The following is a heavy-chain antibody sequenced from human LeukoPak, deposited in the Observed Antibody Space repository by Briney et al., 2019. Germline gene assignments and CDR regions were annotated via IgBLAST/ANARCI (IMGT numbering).Heavy chain of an antibody. Sequence: GASVKVSCKASGYTFTSYYMHWVRQAPGQGLEWMGIINPSGGSTSYAQKFQGRVTITADESTSTAYMELSSLRSEDTAVYYCARVGGRSGWYFDYWGQGTLVTVSS. CDR3: ARVGGRSGWYFDY. J-gene: IGHJ4*02. D-gene: IGHD6-19*01. CDR1: GYTFTSYY. V-gene: IGHV1-46*01. CDR2: INPSGGST.